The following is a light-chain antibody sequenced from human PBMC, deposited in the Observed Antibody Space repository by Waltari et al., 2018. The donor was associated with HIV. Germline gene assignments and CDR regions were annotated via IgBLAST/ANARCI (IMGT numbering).Light chain of an antibody. V-gene: IGLV2-8*01. Sequence: QSALTQPPSASGSPGQSVTISCTGTRSDIGGYHYVSWYQQPPGKAPKLIIYEVTKRPPGLPNRFSGSKSGNTASLTVSGLQAEDEADYYCVSYAGSNTVIFGGGTKLTVL. J-gene: IGLJ2*01. CDR1: RSDIGGYHY. CDR3: VSYAGSNTVI. CDR2: EVT.